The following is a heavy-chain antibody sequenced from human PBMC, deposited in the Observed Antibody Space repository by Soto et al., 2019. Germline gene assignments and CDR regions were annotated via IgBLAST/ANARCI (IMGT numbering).Heavy chain of an antibody. Sequence: QVQLQESGPGLVKPSGTLSLTCAVSTGSFSGNNWWSWVRQAPGKGLEWIGQISHSGSTNYSPSLKRRVSMSLDQSTSQLSLSLTSVSAADTAVYFCARENHFSRNGYFDLWGRGTLVTVS. CDR1: TGSFSGNNW. V-gene: IGHV4-4*02. CDR3: ARENHFSRNGYFDL. J-gene: IGHJ2*01. CDR2: ISHSGST.